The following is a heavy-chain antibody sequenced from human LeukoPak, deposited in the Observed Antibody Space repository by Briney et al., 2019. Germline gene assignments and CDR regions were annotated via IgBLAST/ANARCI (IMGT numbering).Heavy chain of an antibody. D-gene: IGHD1-26*01. V-gene: IGHV3-33*06. CDR2: IWYDGSNK. CDR1: GFTFSSYG. J-gene: IGHJ6*03. Sequence: GRSLRLSCAASGFTFSSYGMHWVRQAPGKGLEWVAVIWYDGSNKYYADSVKGRFTISRDNSKNTLYLQMNSLRAEDTAVYYWAKELGGSYYMDVGGKGTTVTISS. CDR3: AKELGGSYYMDV.